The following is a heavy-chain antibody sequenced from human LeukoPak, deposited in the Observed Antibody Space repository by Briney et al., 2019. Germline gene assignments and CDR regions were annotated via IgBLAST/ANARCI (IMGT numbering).Heavy chain of an antibody. D-gene: IGHD3-16*01. CDR2: IYYSGST. V-gene: IGHV4-39*07. CDR3: FADRGGDQGDS. Sequence: SETLSLTCTVSGGSISIRSYYWGWIRQPPGKGLEWIGSIYYSGSTYYNPSLKSRVTISVDTSKNQFSLKLSPVTAADTAVYFCFADRGGDQGDSWGQGTLVTVSS. J-gene: IGHJ4*02. CDR1: GGSISIRSYY.